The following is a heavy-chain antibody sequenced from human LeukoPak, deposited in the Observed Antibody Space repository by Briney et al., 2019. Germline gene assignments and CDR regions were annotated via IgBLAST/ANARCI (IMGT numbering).Heavy chain of an antibody. CDR1: GFTFSSFA. J-gene: IGHJ4*02. CDR2: ISASGGST. V-gene: IGHV3-23*01. Sequence: PGGSLRLSCAASGFTFSSFATSWVRQAPGKGLEWVSGISASGGSTYYADSVKGRFTISRDNSKNTLYLQMNSLRAEDTAVYYCARSRYTGSHFDYWGQGTLVTVSS. CDR3: ARSRYTGSHFDY. D-gene: IGHD1-26*01.